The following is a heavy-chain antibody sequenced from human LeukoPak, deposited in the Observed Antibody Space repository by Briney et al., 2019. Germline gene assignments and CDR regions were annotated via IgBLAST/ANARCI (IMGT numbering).Heavy chain of an antibody. V-gene: IGHV3-30-3*01. CDR3: ARDVDTAMVRTLYYYYGMDV. D-gene: IGHD5-18*01. CDR2: ISYDGSNK. CDR1: GFTFSSYA. J-gene: IGHJ6*02. Sequence: PGRSLRLSCAASGFTFSSYAMHWVRQAPGKGLEWVVVISYDGSNKYYADSVKGRFTISRDNSKNTLYLQMNSLRAEDTAVYYCARDVDTAMVRTLYYYYGMDVWGQGTTVTVSS.